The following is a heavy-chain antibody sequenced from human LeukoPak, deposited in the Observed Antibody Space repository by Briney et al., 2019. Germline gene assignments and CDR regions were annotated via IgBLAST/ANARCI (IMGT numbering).Heavy chain of an antibody. V-gene: IGHV4-34*01. CDR2: INHSGST. D-gene: IGHD2-2*01. CDR3: ARGRPASG. Sequence: KSSETLSLTCAVYGGSFSGYYWSWIRQPPGKGLEWIGEINHSGSTNYNPSLKSRVTISVDTSKNQFSLKLSSVTAADTAVYYCARGRPASGWGQGTQVTVSS. CDR1: GGSFSGYY. J-gene: IGHJ4*02.